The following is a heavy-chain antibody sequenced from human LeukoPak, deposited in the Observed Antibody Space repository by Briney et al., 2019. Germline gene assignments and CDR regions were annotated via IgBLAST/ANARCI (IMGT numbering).Heavy chain of an antibody. V-gene: IGHV3-9*01. CDR3: AKSPHTAGGSWDYFDY. J-gene: IGHJ4*02. D-gene: IGHD6-13*01. CDR2: ISWNSGSI. Sequence: GGSLRLSCAASGFTFDDYVMHWVRQAPGKGLEWVSGISWNSGSIGYADSVKGRFTISRDNAKNSLYLQMNGLRAEDTALYYCAKSPHTAGGSWDYFDYWGQGTLVTVSS. CDR1: GFTFDDYV.